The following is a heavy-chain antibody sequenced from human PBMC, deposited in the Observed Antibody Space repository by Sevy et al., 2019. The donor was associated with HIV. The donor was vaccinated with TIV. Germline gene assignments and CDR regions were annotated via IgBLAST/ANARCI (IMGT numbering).Heavy chain of an antibody. CDR2: LSGNGGST. CDR3: AKDRIWELGDAFDI. D-gene: IGHD1-7*01. V-gene: IGHV3-23*01. CDR1: GFTFSSYA. J-gene: IGHJ3*02. Sequence: GGSLRLSCAASGFTFSSYAMSWVRQAPGKGLEWVSGLSGNGGSTNYADSVKVRFALSRDNSKNTLYLQMNNLRAEDTAIYFCAKDRIWELGDAFDIWGQGTMVTVSS.